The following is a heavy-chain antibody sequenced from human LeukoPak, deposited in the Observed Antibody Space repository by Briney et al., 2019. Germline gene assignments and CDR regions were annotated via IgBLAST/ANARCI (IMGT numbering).Heavy chain of an antibody. CDR3: ARGYYGSGSYYNVRAFDI. V-gene: IGHV3-7*01. J-gene: IGHJ3*02. CDR1: GFTFSSYW. D-gene: IGHD3-10*01. CDR2: IKQDGSEK. Sequence: PGGSLRLSCAASGFTFSSYWMSWVRQAPGKGLEWVANIKQDGSEKYYVDSVKGRFTISRDNAKNSLYLQMNSLRAEDTAVYYCARGYYGSGSYYNVRAFDIWGQGTMVTVSS.